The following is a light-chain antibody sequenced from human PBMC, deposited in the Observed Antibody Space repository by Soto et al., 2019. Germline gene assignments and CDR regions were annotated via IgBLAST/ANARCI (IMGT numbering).Light chain of an antibody. Sequence: EIVLTQSPGTLSLSPGERATLSCRASQSVSNNYLAWYQQKTGQAPRLLIYGASTRATGIPARFSGSGSGTEFTLTISRLQSEDFSVYYCQQYNNWPPTFGQGTKVDIK. CDR2: GAS. CDR3: QQYNNWPPT. V-gene: IGKV3-15*01. CDR1: QSVSNN. J-gene: IGKJ1*01.